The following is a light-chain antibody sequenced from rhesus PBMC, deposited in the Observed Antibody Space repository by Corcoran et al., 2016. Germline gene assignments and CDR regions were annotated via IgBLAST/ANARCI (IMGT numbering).Light chain of an antibody. CDR2: FDD. Sequence: QSVLTQPPSASEAARKGVSISCSGSSSNIGSNGVSWYQHLPGPAPQLLIFFDDQRISGVSDRFSGSKSCTSASLAISGLQTEDEADFDCAAWDSSLRGPIFGAGTRLTVL. CDR1: SSNIGSNG. J-gene: IGLJ1*01. CDR3: AAWDSSLRGPI. V-gene: IGLV1-60*01.